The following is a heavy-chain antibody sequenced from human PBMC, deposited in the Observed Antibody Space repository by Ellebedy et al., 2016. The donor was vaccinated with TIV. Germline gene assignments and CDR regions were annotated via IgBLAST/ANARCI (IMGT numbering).Heavy chain of an antibody. CDR1: GGSISSYY. CDR2: IYYSGST. CDR3: AREGYSYATDY. V-gene: IGHV4-59*01. D-gene: IGHD5-18*01. Sequence: MPGGSLRLSCTVSGGSISSYYWSWIRQPPGKGLEWIGYIYYSGSTNYNPSLKSRVTISVETSKNQFSLKLSSVTAADTAVYYCAREGYSYATDYWGQGTLVTVSS. J-gene: IGHJ4*02.